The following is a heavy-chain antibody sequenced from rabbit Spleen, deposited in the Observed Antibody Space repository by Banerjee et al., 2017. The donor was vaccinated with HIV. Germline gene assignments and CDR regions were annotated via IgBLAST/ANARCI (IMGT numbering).Heavy chain of an antibody. V-gene: IGHV1S45*01. CDR1: GLDFSSNYW. CDR2: IDVVKSGTT. Sequence: QEQLVESGGDLVKPGASLTLTCKASGLDFSSNYWICWVRQAPGKGLEWIACIDVVKSGTTYYATWAKGRFTISKTSSTTVTLQMTSLTAADTATYFCARDLTGVIGWNFNLWGQGTLVTVS. D-gene: IGHD1-1*01. CDR3: ARDLTGVIGWNFNL. J-gene: IGHJ4*01.